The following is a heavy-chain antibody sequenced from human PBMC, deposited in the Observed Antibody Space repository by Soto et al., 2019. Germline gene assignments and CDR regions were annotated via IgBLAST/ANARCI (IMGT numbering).Heavy chain of an antibody. CDR1: GGSISSYY. D-gene: IGHD3-10*01. J-gene: IGHJ4*02. CDR2: IYYSGST. Sequence: PSETLSLTCTVSGGSISSYYWSWIRQPPGKGLEWIGYIYYSGSTNYNPSLKSRVTISVDTSKNQFSLKLSSVTAADTAVYYCANSMVRGVYDYWGQGTLVTVSS. V-gene: IGHV4-59*08. CDR3: ANSMVRGVYDY.